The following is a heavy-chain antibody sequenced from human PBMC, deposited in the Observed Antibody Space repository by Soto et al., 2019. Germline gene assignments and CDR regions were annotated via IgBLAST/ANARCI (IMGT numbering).Heavy chain of an antibody. CDR1: GGSISSGGYY. J-gene: IGHJ5*02. V-gene: IGHV4-31*03. D-gene: IGHD3-3*01. CDR3: ARGSGTYYDFWSGPNGFDP. Sequence: QVQLQESGPGLVKPSQTLSLTCTVSGGSISSGGYYWSWIRQHPGKGLEWIGYIYYSGSTYYNPSLKSRVTISVDTPKNQFSLKLSSVTAADTAVYYCARGSGTYYDFWSGPNGFDPWGQGTLVTVSS. CDR2: IYYSGST.